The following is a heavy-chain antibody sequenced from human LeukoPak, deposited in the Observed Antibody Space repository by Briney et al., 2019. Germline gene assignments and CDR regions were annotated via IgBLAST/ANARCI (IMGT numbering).Heavy chain of an antibody. J-gene: IGHJ4*02. CDR2: ISGSGGST. Sequence: PGGSLRLSYAASGLTFSTYAMSWVRQAPGKGLEWVSGISGSGGSTYYADSVKGRFTISRDNSKNTLYLQMNSLRAEDTAVYYCAKNNKGGLMITFGGVIALRPLYFDSWGQGTLVTVSS. CDR3: AKNNKGGLMITFGGVIALRPLYFDS. CDR1: GLTFSTYA. V-gene: IGHV3-23*01. D-gene: IGHD3-16*02.